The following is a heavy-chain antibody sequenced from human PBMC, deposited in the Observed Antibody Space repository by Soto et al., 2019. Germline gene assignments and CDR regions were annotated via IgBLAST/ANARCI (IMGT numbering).Heavy chain of an antibody. V-gene: IGHV4-31*03. Sequence: SQTLSLTCTVSGGSISSGGYYWSWIRQHPGKGLEWIGYIYYSGSTYYNPSLKSRVTISVDTSKNQFSLKLSSVTAADTAVYYCARGSAPSFYILTPYPDYWGQGTLVTVSS. CDR3: ARGSAPSFYILTPYPDY. D-gene: IGHD3-9*01. J-gene: IGHJ4*02. CDR2: IYYSGST. CDR1: GGSISSGGYY.